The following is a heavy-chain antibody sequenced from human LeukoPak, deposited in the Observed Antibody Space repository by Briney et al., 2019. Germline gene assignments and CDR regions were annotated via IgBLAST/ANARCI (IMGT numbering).Heavy chain of an antibody. CDR3: ASSKGTLAAYYYYSMDV. CDR1: GFTVSSYY. Sequence: GGSLTLSCAASGFTVSSYYMSWVRQAPGKGLEWVSGIYSGGSTYYADSVKGRFTISTDNPKNTLYLQMNSLRAEDTAVYYCASSKGTLAAYYYYSMDVWGQGTTVTVSS. V-gene: IGHV3-53*01. CDR2: IYSGGST. D-gene: IGHD6-25*01. J-gene: IGHJ6*02.